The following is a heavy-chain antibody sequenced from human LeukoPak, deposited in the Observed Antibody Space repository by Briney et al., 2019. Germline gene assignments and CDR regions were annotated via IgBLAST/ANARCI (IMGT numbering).Heavy chain of an antibody. V-gene: IGHV1-2*02. CDR2: INPNTGST. CDR3: ARSVSISPMFDY. CDR1: GYIFTSYY. D-gene: IGHD2-21*01. Sequence: ASVNVSCKASGYIFTSYYMHWVRQAPGQGLEWMGWINPNTGSTNFAQKFQGRIAMMRATSITTFYMELNSLRPDDTAVYYCARSVSISPMFDYWGQGTLIPVSS. J-gene: IGHJ4*02.